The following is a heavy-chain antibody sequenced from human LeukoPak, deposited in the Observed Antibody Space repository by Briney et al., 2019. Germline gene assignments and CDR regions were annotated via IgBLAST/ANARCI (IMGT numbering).Heavy chain of an antibody. V-gene: IGHV2-5*02. CDR3: AHNGDLHDYLKAFDY. CDR1: GFSLSTTGVG. D-gene: IGHD4-11*01. Sequence: ESGPTLVKPTQTLTLTCTISGFSLSTTGVGAGWIRQPPGKALEWLALIYWDDDKRYSPSLESRLTITKDTSKNQVVLTMTNMDPVDTATYYCAHNGDLHDYLKAFDYWGQGTLVTVSS. CDR2: IYWDDDK. J-gene: IGHJ4*02.